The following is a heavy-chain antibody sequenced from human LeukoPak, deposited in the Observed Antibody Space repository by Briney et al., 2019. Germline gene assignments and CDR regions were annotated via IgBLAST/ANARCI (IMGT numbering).Heavy chain of an antibody. CDR1: GFTFSSYG. D-gene: IGHD4-17*01. J-gene: IGHJ4*02. CDR3: ANAPPVPTDHLWWYFAY. V-gene: IGHV3-30*02. CDR2: IRYDGSNK. Sequence: GGSLRLSCAASGFTFSSYGMHWVRQAPGKGLEWVAFIRYDGSNKYYADSVKGRFTISRDNSKNTLYLQMNSLRAEDTAVYYCANAPPVPTDHLWWYFAYWGQGTLVTVSS.